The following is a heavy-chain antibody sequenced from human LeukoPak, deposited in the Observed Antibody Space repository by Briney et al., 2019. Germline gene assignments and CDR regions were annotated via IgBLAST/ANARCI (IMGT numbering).Heavy chain of an antibody. CDR1: GGSISSYY. CDR2: INHSGST. J-gene: IGHJ4*02. CDR3: ARLASSGWYY. V-gene: IGHV4-34*01. Sequence: PSETLSLTCTVSGGSISSYYWSWIRQPPGKGLEWIGEINHSGSTNYNPSLKSRVTISVDTSKNQFSLKLSSVTAADTAVYYCARLASSGWYYWGQGTLVTVSS. D-gene: IGHD6-19*01.